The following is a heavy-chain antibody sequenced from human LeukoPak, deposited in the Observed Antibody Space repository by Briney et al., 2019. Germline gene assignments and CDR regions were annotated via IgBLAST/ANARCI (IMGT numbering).Heavy chain of an antibody. J-gene: IGHJ3*02. CDR1: GYTFTTHY. V-gene: IGHV1-46*01. Sequence: ASVKVSCKASGYTFTTHYIHWVRQAPGQGLEWMGIINPSDGGASYAQKFQGRLTMSRDTSTSTLYMELSSLRSEDTAVYYCARGPYDILTGYYMGDAFDIWGQGTMVTVSS. CDR3: ARGPYDILTGYYMGDAFDI. CDR2: INPSDGGA. D-gene: IGHD3-9*01.